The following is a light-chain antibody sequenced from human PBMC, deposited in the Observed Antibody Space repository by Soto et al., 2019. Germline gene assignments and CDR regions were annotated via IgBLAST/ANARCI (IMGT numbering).Light chain of an antibody. CDR1: QSVSNNY. CDR3: QQYVSSGT. V-gene: IGKV3-20*01. CDR2: GAS. J-gene: IGKJ1*01. Sequence: EIVLTQSPGTLSLSPGERATISCRASQSVSNNYLAWYQQKPGQAPRLLIYGASNRATGIPDRFSGSGSGTDFNLTISRLEPEDFAVYYCQQYVSSGTFGQGTKVEIK.